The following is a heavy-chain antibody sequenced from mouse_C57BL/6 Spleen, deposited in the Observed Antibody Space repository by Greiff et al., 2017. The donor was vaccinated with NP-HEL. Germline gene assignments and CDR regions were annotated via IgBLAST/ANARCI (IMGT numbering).Heavy chain of an antibody. CDR1: GYTFTSYW. J-gene: IGHJ4*01. D-gene: IGHD2-1*01. Sequence: VQLQQSGAELVKPGASVKMSCKASGYTFTSYWITWVKQRPGQGLEWIGDIYPGSGSTNYIEKFKSKATLTVDTSSSTAYMQLSSLTSEDSAVYYCARLPSIYYYAMDYWGQGTSVTVSS. CDR2: IYPGSGST. CDR3: ARLPSIYYYAMDY. V-gene: IGHV1-55*01.